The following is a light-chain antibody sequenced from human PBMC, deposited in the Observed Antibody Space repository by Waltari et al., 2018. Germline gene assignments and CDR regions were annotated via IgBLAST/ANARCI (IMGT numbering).Light chain of an antibody. CDR2: DDN. J-gene: IGLJ3*02. CDR1: SSDVGNYNL. V-gene: IGLV2-23*01. CDR3: CSYAGSYTWV. Sequence: SALTQPASGSWSPGPSITISCPGTSSDVGNYNLFPWYQQYPGKAPKVMIYDDNRRPSGVSDRFSGSKSGNTASLTISGVQAEDEADYYCCSYAGSYTWVFGGGTKLTVL.